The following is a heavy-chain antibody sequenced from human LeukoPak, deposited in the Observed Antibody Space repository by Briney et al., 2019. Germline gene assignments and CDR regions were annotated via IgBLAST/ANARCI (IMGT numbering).Heavy chain of an antibody. V-gene: IGHV3-64D*09. CDR2: IISNGGST. Sequence: TGGSLRLSCSASGFTFCTYGMHWVRQAPGKGLEYVSSIISNGGSTYYADSVRGRFTISRDNSKNTLYLQMSSLRAEDTALYYCVKPRLRVANGFDYWGQGTLVTVSS. D-gene: IGHD3-3*01. J-gene: IGHJ4*02. CDR1: GFTFCTYG. CDR3: VKPRLRVANGFDY.